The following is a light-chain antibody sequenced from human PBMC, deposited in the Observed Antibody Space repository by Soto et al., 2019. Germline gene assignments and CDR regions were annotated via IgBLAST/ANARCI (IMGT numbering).Light chain of an antibody. J-gene: IGKJ4*01. CDR1: QSVSSSY. CDR2: AAS. Sequence: VLTQSPDTLSLSPGERATPSCRASQSVSSSYLAWYQHKPGQAPRLLIYAASTRANGIPDRFSGSGSGTDFTLTISRLEPEDFAVFYCQQYGSSPLTFGGGTKVDIK. V-gene: IGKV3-20*01. CDR3: QQYGSSPLT.